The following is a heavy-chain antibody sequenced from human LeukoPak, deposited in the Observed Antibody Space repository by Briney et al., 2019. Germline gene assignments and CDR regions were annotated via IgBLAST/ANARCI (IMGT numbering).Heavy chain of an antibody. Sequence: ASVKVSCKASGYTFTGYYLQWVRQAPGQGLEWMGWFNPNSGGTNYAQKFQGRVTMTRDTSISTAYMELSGLRSDDTAVYYCARGGYSSGYAPFDYWGQGTLVTVSS. CDR3: ARGGYSSGYAPFDY. CDR2: FNPNSGGT. J-gene: IGHJ4*02. CDR1: GYTFTGYY. V-gene: IGHV1-2*02. D-gene: IGHD6-19*01.